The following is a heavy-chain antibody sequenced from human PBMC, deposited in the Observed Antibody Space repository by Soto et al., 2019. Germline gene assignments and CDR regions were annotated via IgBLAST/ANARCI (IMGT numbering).Heavy chain of an antibody. Sequence: QVQLQQWGAGLLKPSETLSLTCAVYGGSFSGYYWSWIRKPPGKGLEWIGEINHSGSTNYNPSLKSLVTISVDTSKNQFSLKRSSVTAADTAVYYCAPQRRALPNQPRQRNWYFHHWGRGTLLTVSS. CDR2: INHSGST. CDR3: APQRRALPNQPRQRNWYFHH. J-gene: IGHJ2*01. V-gene: IGHV4-34*01. CDR1: GGSFSGYY. D-gene: IGHD2-2*01.